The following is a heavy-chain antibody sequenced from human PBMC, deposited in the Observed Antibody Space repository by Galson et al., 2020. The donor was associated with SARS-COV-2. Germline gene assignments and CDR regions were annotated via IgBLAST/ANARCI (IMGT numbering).Heavy chain of an antibody. J-gene: IGHJ4*02. V-gene: IGHV1-46*01. CDR1: GYTFTSYY. CDR3: ARDSQGGNDYNYLLF. Sequence: GESLKISCKASGYTFTSYYMHWVRQAPGQGLEWMGIINPSGGSTSYAQKFQGRVTMTRDTSTSTVYMELSSLRSEDTAVYYCARDSQGGNDYNYLLFWGQGTLVTVSS. CDR2: INPSGGST. D-gene: IGHD4-4*01.